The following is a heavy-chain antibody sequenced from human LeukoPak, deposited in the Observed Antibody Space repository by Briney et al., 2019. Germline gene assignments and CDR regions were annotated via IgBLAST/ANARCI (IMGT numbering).Heavy chain of an antibody. CDR3: ARDHRDGQIDH. D-gene: IGHD1-14*01. Sequence: GGSLRLSCAASGFTFSSYSMNWVRQAPGKGLEWVSSISSSSSYIYYADSVKGRFTISRDNAKTSLYLQMNSLRAEDTAVYYCARDHRDGQIDHWGPGTLVTVSS. J-gene: IGHJ4*02. CDR2: ISSSSSYI. CDR1: GFTFSSYS. V-gene: IGHV3-21*01.